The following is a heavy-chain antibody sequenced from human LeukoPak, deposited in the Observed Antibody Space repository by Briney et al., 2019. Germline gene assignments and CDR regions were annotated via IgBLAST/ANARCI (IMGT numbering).Heavy chain of an antibody. J-gene: IGHJ4*02. D-gene: IGHD3-22*01. CDR3: ARGVFYYDTSGRGYYFVY. V-gene: IGHV4-4*07. Sequence: SETLSLTCTVSGGSIGSYYWSWIRQPAGKGLEWIGRIYTSGGTVYNPSLKSRVTMSVDTSKNQFSLKLSSVTAADTAVYYCARGVFYYDTSGRGYYFVYWGQGTLVTVSS. CDR2: IYTSGGT. CDR1: GGSIGSYY.